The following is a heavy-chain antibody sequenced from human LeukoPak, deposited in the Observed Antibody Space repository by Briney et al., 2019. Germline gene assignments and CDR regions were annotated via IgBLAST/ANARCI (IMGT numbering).Heavy chain of an antibody. CDR2: CSGSGNTI. J-gene: IGHJ4*02. CDR3: ARDAGLDTLTGFSGYYFDY. CDR1: GFTFSDYY. D-gene: IGHD3-9*01. V-gene: IGHV3-11*01. Sequence: PGGSLRLSCAASGFTFSDYYMSLSRPAPGQGLELISYCSGSGNTIYYADSVKGRFTISRDNAKSSLYLQMNSLRAEDTAVYYCARDAGLDTLTGFSGYYFDYWGQGTLVTVSS.